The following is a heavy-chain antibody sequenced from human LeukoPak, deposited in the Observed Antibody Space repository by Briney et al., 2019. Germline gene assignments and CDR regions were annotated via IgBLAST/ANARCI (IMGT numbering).Heavy chain of an antibody. CDR2: IYTSGST. Sequence: VKPSETLSLTCTVSGDSISSYYWSWIRQLAGKGLEWIGRIYTSGSTNYNPSLKSRVTMSVDTSKNQFSLKLSSVTAADTAVYYCARLINKPIAATGTGPFDHWGQGTLVTVSS. CDR3: ARLINKPIAATGTGPFDH. V-gene: IGHV4-4*07. CDR1: GDSISSYY. J-gene: IGHJ4*02. D-gene: IGHD6-13*01.